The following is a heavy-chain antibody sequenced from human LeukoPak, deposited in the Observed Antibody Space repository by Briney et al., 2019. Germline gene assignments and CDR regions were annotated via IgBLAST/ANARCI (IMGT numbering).Heavy chain of an antibody. CDR1: GYTFTSYG. V-gene: IGHV1-18*01. CDR3: ARDLGDYYDSSGYYSDAFDI. D-gene: IGHD3-22*01. CDR2: ISAYNGNT. Sequence: ASVTVSCKASGYTFTSYGISWVRQAPGQGLEWMGWISAYNGNTNYAQKLQGRVTMTTDTSTSTAYMELRSLRSDDTAVYYCARDLGDYYDSSGYYSDAFDIWGQGTMVTVSS. J-gene: IGHJ3*02.